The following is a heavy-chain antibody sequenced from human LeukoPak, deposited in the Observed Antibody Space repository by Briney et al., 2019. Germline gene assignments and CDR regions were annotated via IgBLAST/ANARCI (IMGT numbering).Heavy chain of an antibody. CDR2: INPSGGST. V-gene: IGHV1-46*01. CDR3: ARCSSREFWFDP. J-gene: IGHJ5*02. CDR1: GYTFTNYA. Sequence: ASVKVSCKASGYTFTNYAMNWVRQAPGQGLEWMGIINPSGGSTSYAQKFQGRVTMTRDTSTSTVYMELSSLRSEDTAVYYCARCSSREFWFDPWGQGTLVTVSS. D-gene: IGHD6-13*01.